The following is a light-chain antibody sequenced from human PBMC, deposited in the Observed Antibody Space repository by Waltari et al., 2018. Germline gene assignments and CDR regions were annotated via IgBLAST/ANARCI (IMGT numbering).Light chain of an antibody. J-gene: IGLJ3*02. V-gene: IGLV1-47*01. CDR2: RNN. CDR3: AVWDDSLSGRV. CDR1: RSNIGNNY. Sequence: QSVLTQPPSASGTPGQRVTIPCSGSRSNIGNNYVYWYQHLPGTAPKLLIYRNNQRPSGVPARFSGSKSGTSASLSISGLRSEDEADYYCAVWDDSLSGRVFGGGTKVTVL.